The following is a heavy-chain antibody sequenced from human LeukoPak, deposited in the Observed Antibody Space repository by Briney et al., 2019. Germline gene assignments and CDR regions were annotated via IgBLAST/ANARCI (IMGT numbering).Heavy chain of an antibody. Sequence: ASVKVSCKASGYTFTSYEIHWVRQAPGQGLEWMGWMHPNSGGTNYAQKFQGRVTMTRDTSTNTAYMELSRLRSYYTAVNDCARGPGGVYGGYRIEYWGQGTLVTVSS. CDR1: GYTFTSYE. J-gene: IGHJ4*02. D-gene: IGHD5-12*01. CDR2: MHPNSGGT. CDR3: ARGPGGVYGGYRIEY. V-gene: IGHV1-8*01.